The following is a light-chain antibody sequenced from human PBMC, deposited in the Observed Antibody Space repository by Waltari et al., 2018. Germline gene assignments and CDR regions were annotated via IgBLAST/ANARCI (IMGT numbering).Light chain of an antibody. Sequence: DIVMTQSPDSLAVSLGERATINCKSSQTVLHSSDTKNYVAWYQQKPGQPPKLLIYWSSTRESGVPGRFSGSGSGTDFTLTISSLQAEDVAVYYCHQYSSTPWTFGQGTKVEVK. V-gene: IGKV4-1*01. J-gene: IGKJ1*01. CDR2: WSS. CDR3: HQYSSTPWT. CDR1: QTVLHSSDTKNY.